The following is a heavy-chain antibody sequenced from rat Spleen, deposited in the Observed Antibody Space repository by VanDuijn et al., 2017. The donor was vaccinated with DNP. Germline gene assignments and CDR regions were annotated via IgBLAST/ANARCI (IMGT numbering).Heavy chain of an antibody. D-gene: IGHD4-3*01. Sequence: EVQLVESGGGLVQPGRSLKLSCAVSGFIFSNYGMHWIRQTPTQGLEWVGSISTGGGITYYRDSVKGRFTVSRDNAKSTLYLQMNSLRSEDMATYYCVRWNSGHFDYWGQGVMVTVSS. CDR3: VRWNSGHFDY. CDR2: ISTGGGIT. J-gene: IGHJ2*01. V-gene: IGHV5-19*01. CDR1: GFIFSNYG.